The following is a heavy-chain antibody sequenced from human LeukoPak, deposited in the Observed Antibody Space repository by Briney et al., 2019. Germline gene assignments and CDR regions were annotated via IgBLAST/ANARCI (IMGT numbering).Heavy chain of an antibody. Sequence: GGSLRLSCAASGXTFSSYWMHWVRQAPGKGLVWVSRINSDGSSTSYADSVKGRFTISRDNAKNTLYLHMNSLRAEDMAVYYCARVTSVAGTIFDYWGQGTLVTVSS. J-gene: IGHJ4*02. CDR1: GXTFSSYW. CDR3: ARVTSVAGTIFDY. V-gene: IGHV3-74*01. D-gene: IGHD6-19*01. CDR2: INSDGSST.